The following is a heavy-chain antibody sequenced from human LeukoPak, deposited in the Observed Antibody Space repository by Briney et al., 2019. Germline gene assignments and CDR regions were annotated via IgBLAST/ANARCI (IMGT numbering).Heavy chain of an antibody. V-gene: IGHV4-39*07. D-gene: IGHD3-10*01. Sequence: SETLSLTCTVSGGSISSSSYYWGWIRQPPGKGLEWIGSIYYSGSTYYNPSLKSRVTISVDTSKNQFSLKLSSVTAADTAVYYCASGMDYYGSGSYGDYFDYWGQGTLVTVSS. CDR3: ASGMDYYGSGSYGDYFDY. CDR2: IYYSGST. J-gene: IGHJ4*02. CDR1: GGSISSSSYY.